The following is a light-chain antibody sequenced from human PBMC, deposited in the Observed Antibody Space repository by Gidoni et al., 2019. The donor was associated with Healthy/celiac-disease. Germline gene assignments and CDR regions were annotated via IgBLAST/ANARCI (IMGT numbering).Light chain of an antibody. CDR1: QGISSY. Sequence: DIQLTQSPSFLSASVGDRVTITCRAMQGISSYLAWYQQKPGKAPKLLIYAASTLQSGVPSRFSGSGSGTEFTLTISSLQPEDFATYYCQQLNSYPRFTFGPGTKVDIK. J-gene: IGKJ3*01. CDR2: AAS. V-gene: IGKV1-9*01. CDR3: QQLNSYPRFT.